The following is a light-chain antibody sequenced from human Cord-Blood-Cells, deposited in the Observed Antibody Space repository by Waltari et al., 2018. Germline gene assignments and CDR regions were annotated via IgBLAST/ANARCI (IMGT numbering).Light chain of an antibody. V-gene: IGKV3-20*01. Sequence: EIVLTQPPGTLSLSPGERATLSCRASQRVSNIDLACYQQKPGPAPRLLIYGAPSRATGIPDRFSGSGSGTDFTLTISGLEPEDFAVYYCQQYGSSPRTFGQGTKVEI. CDR3: QQYGSSPRT. CDR1: QRVSNID. CDR2: GAP. J-gene: IGKJ1*01.